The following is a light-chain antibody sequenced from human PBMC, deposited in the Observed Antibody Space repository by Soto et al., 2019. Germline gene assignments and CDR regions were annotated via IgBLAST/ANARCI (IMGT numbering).Light chain of an antibody. Sequence: QSALTQPRSVSGSPGQSVTLSCTGTSSDVGGYDYVSWYQQHPDKAPKLIIYEVSNRPSGVSDRFSGSKSGNTASLIISGLQAEDEADYYCSSQTGSATMVFGGGTQLTVL. V-gene: IGLV2-11*01. CDR1: SSDVGGYDY. J-gene: IGLJ2*01. CDR2: EVS. CDR3: SSQTGSATMV.